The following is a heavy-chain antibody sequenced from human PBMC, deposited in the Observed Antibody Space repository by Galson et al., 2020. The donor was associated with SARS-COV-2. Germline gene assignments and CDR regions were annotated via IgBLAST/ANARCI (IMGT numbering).Heavy chain of an antibody. J-gene: IGHJ4*02. CDR3: ARGGLWLLAAFDY. CDR2: ISSSGSTI. D-gene: IGHD5-18*01. CDR1: GFTFSDYY. V-gene: IGHV3-11*01. Sequence: GGSPSLSCAASGFTFSDYYMSWIRQAPGKGLEWVSYISSSGSTIYYADSVKGRFTISRDNAKNSLYLQMNSLRAEDTAVYYCARGGLWLLAAFDYWGQGTLVTVSS.